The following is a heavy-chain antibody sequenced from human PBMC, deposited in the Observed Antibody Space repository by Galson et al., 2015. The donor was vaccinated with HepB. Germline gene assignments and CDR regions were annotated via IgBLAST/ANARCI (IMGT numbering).Heavy chain of an antibody. D-gene: IGHD3-16*01. J-gene: IGHJ4*02. CDR3: PRMWGTYYDH. V-gene: IGHV4-39*01. Sequence: ETLSLTCTVSGGSISSSSYYWGWLRQPPGRGLEWIGNIYYSGSPYYNPSLKSRVTISVDTSKNQFTLKLSSVTAADTAVYYCPRMWGTYYDHWGQGTLVTVSS. CDR2: IYYSGSP. CDR1: GGSISSSSYY.